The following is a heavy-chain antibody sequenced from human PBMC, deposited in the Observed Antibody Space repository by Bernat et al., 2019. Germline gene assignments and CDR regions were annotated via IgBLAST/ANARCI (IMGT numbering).Heavy chain of an antibody. Sequence: EVQLAESGGGLVQSGGSLRLSCAASGFTVSSNYMSWVRQAPGKGLEWVSIIYNGGNTYYADSVKGRFTISRDNSKNTLYLQMNSLRAEDTAVYYCARVPYYDGTTYYRTAFDIWGQGTRVTVSS. CDR1: GFTVSSNY. D-gene: IGHD3-22*01. CDR3: ARVPYYDGTTYYRTAFDI. J-gene: IGHJ3*02. CDR2: IYNGGNT. V-gene: IGHV3-66*01.